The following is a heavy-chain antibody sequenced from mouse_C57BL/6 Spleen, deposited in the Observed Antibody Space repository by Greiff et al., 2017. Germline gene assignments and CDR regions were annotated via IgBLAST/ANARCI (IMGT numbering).Heavy chain of an antibody. D-gene: IGHD1-1*01. V-gene: IGHV5-17*01. CDR1: GFTFSDYG. CDR2: ISSGSSTI. CDR3: ARDSTTVNAY. J-gene: IGHJ3*01. Sequence: DVQLVESGGGLVKPGGSLKLSCAASGFTFSDYGMHWVRQAPEKGLEWVAYISSGSSTIYYADTVKGGFTISRDNAKTTLFLQMTSLRSEDAAMYYCARDSTTVNAYWGQGTLVTVSA.